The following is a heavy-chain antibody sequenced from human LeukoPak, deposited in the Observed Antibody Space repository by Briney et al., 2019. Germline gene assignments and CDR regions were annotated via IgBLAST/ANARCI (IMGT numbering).Heavy chain of an antibody. CDR3: AKEGDWTHEY. CDR2: INQDGSAK. J-gene: IGHJ4*02. CDR1: GFSFSTNW. D-gene: IGHD2-21*02. Sequence: GGSLRLSCAASGFSFSTNWMDWIRQAPGKGLEWVANINQDGSAKHYVDSVRGRFTISRDNANDSLYLQMNSLTVEDTAVYYCAKEGDWTHEYWGQGTLVTVSS. V-gene: IGHV3-7*03.